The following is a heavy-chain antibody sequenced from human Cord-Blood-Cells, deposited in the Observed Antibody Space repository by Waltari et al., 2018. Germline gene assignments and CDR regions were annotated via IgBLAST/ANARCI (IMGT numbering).Heavy chain of an antibody. J-gene: IGHJ5*02. D-gene: IGHD3-3*01. Sequence: QVQLVESGGGVVQPGRSLRLSCAASGFTFSSYGMHWVRQAPGTGLEWVAVISYDGSNKYYADSVKGRFTISRDNSKNTLYLQMNSLRAEDTAVYYCAREYYDFWSGYYNWFDPWGQGTLVTVSS. CDR3: AREYYDFWSGYYNWFDP. V-gene: IGHV3-30*03. CDR2: ISYDGSNK. CDR1: GFTFSSYG.